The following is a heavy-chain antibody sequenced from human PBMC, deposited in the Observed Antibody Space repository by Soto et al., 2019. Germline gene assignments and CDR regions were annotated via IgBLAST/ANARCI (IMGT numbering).Heavy chain of an antibody. V-gene: IGHV1-69*13. CDR3: ARGCGGDCYSTVYYYYGMDV. Sequence: SVKVSCKASGGTFSSYAISWVRQAPGQGLEWMGGITPIFGTANYAQKFQGRVTITADESTSTAYMELSSLRSEDTAVYYCARGCGGDCYSTVYYYYGMDVWGQGTTVTVSS. CDR1: GGTFSSYA. D-gene: IGHD2-21*02. CDR2: ITPIFGTA. J-gene: IGHJ6*02.